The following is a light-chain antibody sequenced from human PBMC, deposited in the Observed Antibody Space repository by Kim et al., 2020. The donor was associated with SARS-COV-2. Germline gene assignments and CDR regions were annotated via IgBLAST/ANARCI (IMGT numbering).Light chain of an antibody. J-gene: IGLJ1*01. V-gene: IGLV2-14*03. CDR2: DVS. CDR1: SSDVGGYNY. Sequence: GQSITISCTGTSSDVGGYNYVSWYQQHPGKAPKLMIYDVSNRPSGVSNRFSGSKSGNTASLTISGLQAEDEADYYCSSYTSSSTLVFGTGTKVTIL. CDR3: SSYTSSSTLV.